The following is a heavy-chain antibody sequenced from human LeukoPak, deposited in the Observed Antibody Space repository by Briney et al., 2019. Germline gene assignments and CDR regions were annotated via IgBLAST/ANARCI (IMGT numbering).Heavy chain of an antibody. CDR1: GFIFSSSW. Sequence: PGGSLRLSCAASGFIFSSSWMTWVRQAPGKGLEWVANIKEDESEIYYVDSVKGRFTASRDNAKNSLYLQMNSLRAEDTAVYYCARILTYSYGPDYWGQGILVTVSS. D-gene: IGHD5-18*01. CDR2: IKEDESEI. V-gene: IGHV3-7*01. CDR3: ARILTYSYGPDY. J-gene: IGHJ4*02.